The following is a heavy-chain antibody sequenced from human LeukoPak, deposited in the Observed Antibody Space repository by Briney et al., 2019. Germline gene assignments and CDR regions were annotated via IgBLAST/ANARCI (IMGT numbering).Heavy chain of an antibody. V-gene: IGHV4-59*08. CDR1: GGSISSYY. Sequence: SETLSLTCTVSGGSISSYYWSWIRQPPGKGLEWHGYIYYSGSTNYNPSLKIQVPISVDTSKNQFSLKLSSVTAADTAVYYCARLDAYDYVWGSPAPDAFDIWGQGTMVTVSS. D-gene: IGHD3-16*01. CDR3: ARLDAYDYVWGSPAPDAFDI. J-gene: IGHJ3*02. CDR2: IYYSGST.